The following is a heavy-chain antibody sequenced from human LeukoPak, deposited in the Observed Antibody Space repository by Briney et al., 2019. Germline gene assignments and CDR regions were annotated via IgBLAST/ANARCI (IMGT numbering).Heavy chain of an antibody. Sequence: PSETLSLTCTVSGGSVSSYYWSWIRQPPGKGLEWIGYIYYSGSTNYNPSLKSRVTISVDTSKNQFSLKLNSVSAADTAVYYCARLTVPLRFDPWGQGTLVTVSS. V-gene: IGHV4-59*02. CDR2: IYYSGST. D-gene: IGHD2-2*01. CDR3: ARLTVPLRFDP. CDR1: GGSVSSYY. J-gene: IGHJ5*02.